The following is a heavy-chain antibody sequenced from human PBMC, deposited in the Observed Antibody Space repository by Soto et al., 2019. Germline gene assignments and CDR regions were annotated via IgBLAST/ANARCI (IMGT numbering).Heavy chain of an antibody. V-gene: IGHV1-69*13. Sequence: SVKVSCKASGGTFSSYAISWVRQAPGQGLEWMGGIIPIFGTANYAQKFQGRVTITADESTSTAYMELSSLRSEDTAVYYCARDPETQDSSDCFDPWRQRTLVTVSS. D-gene: IGHD3-22*01. CDR2: IIPIFGTA. CDR1: GGTFSSYA. J-gene: IGHJ5*02. CDR3: ARDPETQDSSDCFDP.